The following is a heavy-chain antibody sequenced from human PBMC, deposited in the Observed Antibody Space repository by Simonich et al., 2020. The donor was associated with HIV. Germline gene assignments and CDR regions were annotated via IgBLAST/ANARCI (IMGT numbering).Heavy chain of an antibody. V-gene: IGHV3-21*01. CDR2: ISSSSSYI. CDR1: GFTFSSYT. J-gene: IGHJ5*02. Sequence: EVQLVESGGGLVKPGGSLRLSCAASGFTFSSYTMNWVRQAPGKGVGWVSSISSSSSYIYYADSVKGRFTISRDNAKNSLYLQMNSLRAEDTAVYYCARDRSSGWSHNWFDPWGQGILVTVSS. D-gene: IGHD6-19*01. CDR3: ARDRSSGWSHNWFDP.